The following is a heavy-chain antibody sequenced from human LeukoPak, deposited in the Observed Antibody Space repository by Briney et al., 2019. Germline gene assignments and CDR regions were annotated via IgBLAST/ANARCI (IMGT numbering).Heavy chain of an antibody. D-gene: IGHD4-17*01. CDR3: ASNPAYGDSPFDY. CDR2: TYFRSKWYN. V-gene: IGHV6-1*01. J-gene: IGHJ4*02. CDR1: GDSVSSNSAA. Sequence: SQTLSLTCAISGDSVSSNSAAWNWIRQSPSSGLEWLGRTYFRSKWYNDYAVSVKSRITINPDTSKNQFSLQLNSVTPEDTAVYYCASNPAYGDSPFDYWGQGTLVTVSS.